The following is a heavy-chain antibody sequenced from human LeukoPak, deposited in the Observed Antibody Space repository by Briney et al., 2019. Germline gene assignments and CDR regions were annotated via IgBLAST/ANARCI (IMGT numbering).Heavy chain of an antibody. CDR1: GFTFSRSD. J-gene: IGHJ2*01. D-gene: IGHD2-2*01. CDR3: AREGFCSSSSCNDDWYFDL. V-gene: IGHV3-13*04. CDR2: MCAADDT. Sequence: PGGSLRLSCAASGFTFSRSDMHWVRQATGKGLEWVSAMCAADDTYYSGSRGRRFTISRENAKNSLYLQMNSLRAGDTAVYYCAREGFCSSSSCNDDWYFDLWGRGTQVTVSS.